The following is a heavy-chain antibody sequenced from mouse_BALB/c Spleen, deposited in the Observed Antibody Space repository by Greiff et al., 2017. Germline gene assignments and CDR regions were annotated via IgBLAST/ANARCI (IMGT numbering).Heavy chain of an antibody. J-gene: IGHJ3*01. CDR2: ISNLAYSI. V-gene: IGHV5-15*02. CDR3: AREGGTTPFAY. CDR1: GFTFSDYG. D-gene: IGHD4-1*01. Sequence: DVHLVESGGGLVQPGGSRKLSCAASGFTFSDYGMAWVRQAPGKGPEWVAFISNLAYSIYYADTVTGRFTISRENAKNTLYLEMSSLRSEDTAMYYCAREGGTTPFAYWGQGTLVTVSA.